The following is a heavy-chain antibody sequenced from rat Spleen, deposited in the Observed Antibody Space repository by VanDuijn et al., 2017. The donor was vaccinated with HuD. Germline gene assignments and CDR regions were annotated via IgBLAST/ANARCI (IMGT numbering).Heavy chain of an antibody. D-gene: IGHD4-3*01. CDR3: AVAGYVY. V-gene: IGHV5S13*01. J-gene: IGHJ2*01. CDR1: GFTFSNYG. Sequence: EVQLVESGGGLVQPGRSLKLSCAASGFTFSNYGMAWVRQAPTKGLEWVASISTDGGNTYYRDAVKGRFTIYRDNAENTAYLQMNSLWSEDTASYYWAVAGYVYWGKGVVVTVSS. CDR2: ISTDGGNT.